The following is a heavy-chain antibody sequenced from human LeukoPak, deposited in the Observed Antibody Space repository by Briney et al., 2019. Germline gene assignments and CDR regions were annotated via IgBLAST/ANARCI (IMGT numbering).Heavy chain of an antibody. CDR2: IYTSGIT. J-gene: IGHJ3*02. Sequence: SETLSLTCSVSGGSISSYHWSWIRQPAGKGLEWIGRIYTSGITNYSPSLKSRVTMSVDTSKNQLSLKLSSVTAADTAVYYCARVFALYSTSSGGTFDIWGQGTTVTVSS. V-gene: IGHV4-4*07. CDR1: GGSISSYH. CDR3: ARVFALYSTSSGGTFDI. D-gene: IGHD6-6*01.